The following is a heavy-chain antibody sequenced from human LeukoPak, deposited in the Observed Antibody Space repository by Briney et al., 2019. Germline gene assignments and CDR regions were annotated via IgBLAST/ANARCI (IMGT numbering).Heavy chain of an antibody. CDR3: AKAFGTNGYFQLPIDF. D-gene: IGHD2-8*01. CDR1: GFTFSSYS. Sequence: PGGSLRLSCAASGFTFSSYSMNWVRQAPGKGLECVSAITGTIATGDPPYYADSVKGRFTISRDNSRNTLYLQLNDLRAEDTAIYYCAKAFGTNGYFQLPIDFWGQGTLVTVSS. CDR2: ITGTIATGDPP. V-gene: IGHV3-23*01. J-gene: IGHJ4*02.